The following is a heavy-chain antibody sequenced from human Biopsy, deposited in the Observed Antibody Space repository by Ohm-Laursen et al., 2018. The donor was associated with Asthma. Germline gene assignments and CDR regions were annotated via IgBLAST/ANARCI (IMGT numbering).Heavy chain of an antibody. CDR1: GYTFNSAG. J-gene: IGHJ6*02. V-gene: IGHV1-18*01. CDR2: ISVYNGNT. CDR3: ARAVDYTQYYGIDV. D-gene: IGHD2/OR15-2a*01. Sequence: GASVKVSCKTSGYTFNSAGITWVRQAPGQGLEWMGWISVYNGNTKVAQKLQNRVTMITDTSTSTAYMELRSLRSDDTAVYFRARAVDYTQYYGIDVWGQGTTVTVS.